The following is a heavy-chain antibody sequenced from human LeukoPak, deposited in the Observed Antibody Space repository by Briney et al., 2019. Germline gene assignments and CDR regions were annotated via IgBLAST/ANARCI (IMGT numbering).Heavy chain of an antibody. V-gene: IGHV1-69*13. CDR2: IIPIFGTA. D-gene: IGHD3-9*01. Sequence: SVKVSCKASGGTFSSYAISWVRQAPGQGLEWMGGIIPIFGTANYAQKFQGRVTITADESTSTDYMELSSLRSEDTAVYYCARAPLGRTGYYSRIDYWGQGTLVTVSS. CDR3: ARAPLGRTGYYSRIDY. J-gene: IGHJ4*02. CDR1: GGTFSSYA.